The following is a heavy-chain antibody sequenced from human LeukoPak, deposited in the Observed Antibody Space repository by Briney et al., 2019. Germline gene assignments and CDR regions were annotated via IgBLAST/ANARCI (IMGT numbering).Heavy chain of an antibody. J-gene: IGHJ6*03. CDR2: MNPNSGNT. V-gene: IGHV1-8*03. Sequence: ASVKVSCKASGYTFTSYDINWVRQATGQGLEWMGWMNPNSGNTGYAQKFQGRVTITRNTSISTAYMELSSLRSEDTAVYYCARGFWGVLYYYDSSGNYYYYMDVWGKGTTVTVSS. D-gene: IGHD3-22*01. CDR3: ARGFWGVLYYYDSSGNYYYYMDV. CDR1: GYTFTSYD.